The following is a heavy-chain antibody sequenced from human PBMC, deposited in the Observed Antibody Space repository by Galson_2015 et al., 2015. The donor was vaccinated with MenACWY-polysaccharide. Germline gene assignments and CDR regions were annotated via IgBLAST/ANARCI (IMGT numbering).Heavy chain of an antibody. CDR2: ISYMGST. J-gene: IGHJ5*01. D-gene: IGHD3-16*01. CDR3: ARGGRAVSNRNWFDS. Sequence: ALSLTCTVSDGSLSSINYYWGWFRPSPEKGLEGIGTISYMGSTYYNPSLKSRVTISVDTPKNQLSLNLKSVTAADTAVYYCARGGRAVSNRNWFDSWGQGTLVTVSS. CDR1: DGSLSSINYY. V-gene: IGHV4-39*07.